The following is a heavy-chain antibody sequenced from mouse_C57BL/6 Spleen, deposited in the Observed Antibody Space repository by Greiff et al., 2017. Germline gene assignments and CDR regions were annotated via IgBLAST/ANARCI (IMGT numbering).Heavy chain of an antibody. CDR3: ARHDLLLGYFDV. V-gene: IGHV5-2*01. J-gene: IGHJ1*03. Sequence: EVHLVESGGGLVQPGESLKLSCESNEYEFPSHDMSWVRKTPEKRLELVAAINSDGGSTYDPDTMERRFIISRDNTKKTLYLQMSSLSSEYTALYYCARHDLLLGYFDVWGTGTTVTVSS. CDR2: INSDGGST. CDR1: EYEFPSHD. D-gene: IGHD1-1*01.